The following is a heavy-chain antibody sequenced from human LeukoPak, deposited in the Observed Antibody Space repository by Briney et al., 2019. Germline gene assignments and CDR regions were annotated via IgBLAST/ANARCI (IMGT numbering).Heavy chain of an antibody. D-gene: IGHD3-10*01. Sequence: SETLSLTCAVYGGSFSGYYWSWIRQPPGKGLEWIGEINHSGSTNYNPSLKSRVTISVDTSKNQFSLKLSSVTAADTAVYYCARLRYYGSPDYWGQGTLVTVSS. CDR2: INHSGST. CDR3: ARLRYYGSPDY. J-gene: IGHJ4*02. V-gene: IGHV4-34*01. CDR1: GGSFSGYY.